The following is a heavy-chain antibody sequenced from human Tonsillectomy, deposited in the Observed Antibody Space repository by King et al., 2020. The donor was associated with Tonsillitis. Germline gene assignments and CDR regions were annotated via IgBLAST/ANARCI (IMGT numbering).Heavy chain of an antibody. CDR3: ARRRSGTRAAFDI. Sequence: QLVQSGAEVEKPGASVTVSCKASGYNFISYGITWVRQAPGQGLEWMGWISGYNGNTNYAQKFQGRVTMTRDTSTSTVYMELRSLRSDDTAVYYCARRRSGTRAAFDIWGQGTMVTVSS. V-gene: IGHV1-18*01. J-gene: IGHJ3*02. CDR2: ISGYNGNT. CDR1: GYNFISYG. D-gene: IGHD1-1*01.